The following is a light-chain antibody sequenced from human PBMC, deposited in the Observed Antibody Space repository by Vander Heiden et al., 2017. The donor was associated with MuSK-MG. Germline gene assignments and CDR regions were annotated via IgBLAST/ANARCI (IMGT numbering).Light chain of an antibody. CDR1: QSGSSN. J-gene: IGKJ2*01. Sequence: EIVITQSPAPLSVSPGGRAPLSCTASQSGSSNLAWYQQKPGQAPSLLIYGASTRATGNPAWFSGSVSGTEFTLTIISLQSEDFAVYYCYQYNNWRPYTFGQGTKLEIK. CDR2: GAS. V-gene: IGKV3-15*01. CDR3: YQYNNWRPYT.